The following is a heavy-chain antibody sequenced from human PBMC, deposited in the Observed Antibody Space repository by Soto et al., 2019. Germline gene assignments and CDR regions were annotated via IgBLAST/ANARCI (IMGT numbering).Heavy chain of an antibody. Sequence: QVQLQESGPGLVKPSGTLSLTCGVSGGSISSTNWWSWVRQSPGKGLEWIGEIHHSGSTNYNPSLKSRVAMSVDKTKNQFSLNLHSVTAADTAVYYCARLAFCNTTTCYLSPPPPYYYYYFTDVWGKGTTVTVSS. CDR1: GGSISSTNW. J-gene: IGHJ6*03. CDR2: IHHSGST. D-gene: IGHD2-2*01. V-gene: IGHV4-4*02. CDR3: ARLAFCNTTTCYLSPPPPYYYYYFTDV.